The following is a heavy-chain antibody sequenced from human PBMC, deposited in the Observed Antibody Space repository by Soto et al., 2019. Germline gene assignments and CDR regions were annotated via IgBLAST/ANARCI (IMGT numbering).Heavy chain of an antibody. V-gene: IGHV3-30*18. Sequence: QVQLVESGGGVVQPGRSLRLSCAASGFTFSTYGMHWVRRAPGKGLGWVAVISYDGNNKYYADSVKGRFTISRDNSKNTLYLQMSSLRAEDTAVYYCAKSVYNWNDGFFDYWGQGTLVTVSS. CDR1: GFTFSTYG. CDR2: ISYDGNNK. D-gene: IGHD1-1*01. CDR3: AKSVYNWNDGFFDY. J-gene: IGHJ4*02.